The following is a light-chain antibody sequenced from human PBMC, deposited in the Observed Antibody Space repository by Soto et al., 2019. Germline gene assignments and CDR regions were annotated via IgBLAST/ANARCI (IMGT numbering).Light chain of an antibody. Sequence: QSVLTQPASVSGSPGQSIAISCTGASSDVGAYDYVSWYQQHPGKAPKLMIFDVYKRPSGVSNRFSGSKSGNTASLTISGLQAEDEADYYCSSYTDSTLVVFGGGTKVTVL. CDR2: DVY. CDR1: SSDVGAYDY. J-gene: IGLJ2*01. CDR3: SSYTDSTLVV. V-gene: IGLV2-14*01.